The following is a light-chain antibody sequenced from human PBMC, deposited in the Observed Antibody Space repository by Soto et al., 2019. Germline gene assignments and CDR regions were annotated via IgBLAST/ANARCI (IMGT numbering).Light chain of an antibody. CDR2: DVS. Sequence: EILLTQSPATLSLSPGERATLSCRASQSVSSYLAWFQQKPGQAPRLLIYDVSNRAAGIPARFSGSGSGTDFTLTISSVAPEDLAVYYCKVRDSWPPDTFGQGTKVEIK. CDR1: QSVSSY. V-gene: IGKV3-11*01. J-gene: IGKJ2*01. CDR3: KVRDSWPPDT.